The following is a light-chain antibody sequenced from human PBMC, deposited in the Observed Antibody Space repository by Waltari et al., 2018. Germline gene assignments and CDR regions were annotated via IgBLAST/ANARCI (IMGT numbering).Light chain of an antibody. V-gene: IGLV1-36*01. J-gene: IGLJ2*01. CDR3: AAWDDSLKGVL. Sequence: QSVLTPTPSLSEAPRQRVTISSSGSRSNLGTHAVNWYQQVPGKAPKLLVCADDLLPSGVSDRFSGSKSGTSASLAISGLRSEDEGVYFCAAWDDSLKGVLFGGGTKLTVL. CDR1: RSNLGTHA. CDR2: ADD.